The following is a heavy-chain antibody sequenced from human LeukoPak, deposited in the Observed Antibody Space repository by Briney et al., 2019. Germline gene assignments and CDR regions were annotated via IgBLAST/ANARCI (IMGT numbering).Heavy chain of an antibody. CDR3: AKSAYYDILTGYYCEDY. J-gene: IGHJ4*02. V-gene: IGHV3-21*04. CDR1: GFTFSSYS. Sequence: PGGSLRLSCVASGFTFSSYSMNWVRQAPGRGLEWVSSIGSSSSDIYYADSVKGRFAISRDNAKNSLYLQMNNLRAEDTAVYYCAKSAYYDILTGYYCEDYWGQGTLVTVSS. D-gene: IGHD3-9*01. CDR2: IGSSSSDI.